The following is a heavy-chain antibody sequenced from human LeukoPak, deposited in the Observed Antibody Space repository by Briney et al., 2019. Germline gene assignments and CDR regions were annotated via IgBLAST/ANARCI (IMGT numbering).Heavy chain of an antibody. CDR2: INAGNGNT. CDR3: ARDRVTMVRGVITKNWFDP. Sequence: PVASVKVSCKASGYTFTSYAMHWVRQAPGQRLGWMGWINAGNGNTKYPQKFQGRVTITRDTSASTAYMELSSLRSEDTAVYYCARDRVTMVRGVITKNWFDPWGQGTLVTVSS. CDR1: GYTFTSYA. D-gene: IGHD3-10*01. V-gene: IGHV1-3*01. J-gene: IGHJ5*02.